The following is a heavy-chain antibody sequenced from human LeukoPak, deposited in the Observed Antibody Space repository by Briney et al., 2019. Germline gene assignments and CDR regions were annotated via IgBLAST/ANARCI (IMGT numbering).Heavy chain of an antibody. Sequence: GSLRLSCAASGFTFSSYAMSWVRQPPGKGLEWIGSIYYSGSTYYNPSLKSRVTISVDTSKNQFSLKLSSVTAADTAVYYCASTSSSYLSPQRYYFDYWGQGTLVTVSS. D-gene: IGHD6-13*01. J-gene: IGHJ4*02. CDR2: IYYSGST. CDR1: GFTFSSYA. V-gene: IGHV4-39*07. CDR3: ASTSSSYLSPQRYYFDY.